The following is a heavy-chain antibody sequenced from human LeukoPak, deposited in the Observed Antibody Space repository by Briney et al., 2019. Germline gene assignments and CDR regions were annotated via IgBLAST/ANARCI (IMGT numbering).Heavy chain of an antibody. Sequence: PGGSLRLSCAASGFTFTINSMHWVRQAPGKGLEWVSYITGSSGTIYYADSVKGRFTISRDNAKNSVYLQLNSLRDEDTAVYYCARDPPYTNDWPTYHSLDYWGQGTLVTVSS. CDR3: ARDPPYTNDWPTYHSLDY. D-gene: IGHD3-16*01. V-gene: IGHV3-48*02. J-gene: IGHJ4*02. CDR1: GFTFTINS. CDR2: ITGSSGTI.